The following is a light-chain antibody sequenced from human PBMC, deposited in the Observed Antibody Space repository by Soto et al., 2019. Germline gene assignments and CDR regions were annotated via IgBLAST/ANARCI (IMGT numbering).Light chain of an antibody. J-gene: IGLJ1*01. CDR2: EAN. CDR1: SSDVGSYNL. V-gene: IGLV2-23*01. CDR3: CSYAGSSTFYV. Sequence: QSALTQPASVSGSPGQSITLSCTGTSSDVGSYNLVSRYQQHPGKAPKLMIYEANKRPSGVSNRFSGSKSGNTASLTISGLQAEDEADYYCCSYAGSSTFYVFGTGTKLTVL.